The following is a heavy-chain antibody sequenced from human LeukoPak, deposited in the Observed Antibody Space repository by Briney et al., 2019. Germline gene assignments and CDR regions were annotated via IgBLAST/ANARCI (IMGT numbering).Heavy chain of an antibody. D-gene: IGHD2/OR15-2a*01. Sequence: SQTLSLTCAISGDSLSSNNAAWNWIRQSPSRGLQWLRRTYFRSKWYTDYAVSLKSRITINPDASKNQFSLQLNSVTPEDTAVYYCARDRHFPYYFDYWGQGTLVTVSS. J-gene: IGHJ4*02. V-gene: IGHV6-1*01. CDR3: ARDRHFPYYFDY. CDR2: TYFRSKWYT. CDR1: GDSLSSNNAA.